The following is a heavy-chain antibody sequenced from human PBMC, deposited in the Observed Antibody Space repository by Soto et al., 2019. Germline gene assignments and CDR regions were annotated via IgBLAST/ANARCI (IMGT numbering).Heavy chain of an antibody. V-gene: IGHV3-7*03. J-gene: IGHJ6*02. CDR2: IKQDGSEK. Sequence: GGSLRLSCAASGFTFSSYWMSWVRQAPGKGLEWVANIKQDGSEKYYVDSVKGRFTISRDNAENSLYLQMNSLRAEDTAVYYCEAYCGGDCYSDYYYGMDVWGQGTTVTVSS. D-gene: IGHD2-21*02. CDR1: GFTFSSYW. CDR3: EAYCGGDCYSDYYYGMDV.